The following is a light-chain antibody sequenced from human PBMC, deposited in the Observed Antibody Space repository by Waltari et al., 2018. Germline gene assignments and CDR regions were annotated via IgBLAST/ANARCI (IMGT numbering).Light chain of an antibody. CDR1: QSVSTY. Sequence: EIVLTQSPVILSLSPGEGATLSRRASQSVSTYLAWYQQKPGQAPRLLIYGASNRATGIPARFSGSGSGTDFTLSINSLEPEDFAVYYCQHYNNWPITFGQGTRLEIK. CDR2: GAS. CDR3: QHYNNWPIT. V-gene: IGKV3-11*01. J-gene: IGKJ5*01.